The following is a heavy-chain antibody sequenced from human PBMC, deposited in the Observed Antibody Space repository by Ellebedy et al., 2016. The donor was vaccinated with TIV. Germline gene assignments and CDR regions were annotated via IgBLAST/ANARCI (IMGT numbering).Heavy chain of an antibody. CDR3: ARVAPGDAMRTPGIAVAGGFDY. V-gene: IGHV4-59*12. J-gene: IGHJ4*02. CDR2: IYYSGST. D-gene: IGHD6-19*01. CDR1: GGSISSYY. Sequence: MPSETLSLTCTVSGGSISSYYWSWIRQPPGKGLEWIGYIYYSGSTNYNPSLKSRVTMSVDTSKNQYSLKLSSVTAADTAVYYCARVAPGDAMRTPGIAVAGGFDYWGQGTLVTVSS.